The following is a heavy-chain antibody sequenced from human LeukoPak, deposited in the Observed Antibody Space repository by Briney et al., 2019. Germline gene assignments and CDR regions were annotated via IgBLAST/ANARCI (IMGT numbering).Heavy chain of an antibody. Sequence: ASVKVSCKTSGYTFTGYYIHWVRQAPGQGLEWMGWIDPNSGGTIYAQKFQGRVTMTRDTSISTAFMELSSVTSDDTAVYYCSRDRAGTTVDYWGQGTLVTVSS. CDR2: IDPNSGGT. CDR1: GYTFTGYY. D-gene: IGHD1-7*01. CDR3: SRDRAGTTVDY. V-gene: IGHV1-2*02. J-gene: IGHJ4*02.